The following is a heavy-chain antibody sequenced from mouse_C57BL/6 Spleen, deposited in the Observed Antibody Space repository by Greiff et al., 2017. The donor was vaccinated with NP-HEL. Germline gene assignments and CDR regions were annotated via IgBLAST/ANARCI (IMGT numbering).Heavy chain of an antibody. Sequence: QVQLKQPGAELVKPGASVKLSCKASGYTFTSYWMHWVKQRPGRGLEWIGRIDPNSGGTKYNEKFKSKATLTVDKPSSTAYMQLSSLTSEDSAVYYCARDWGVGSSSYAMDYWGQGTSVTVSS. D-gene: IGHD1-1*01. CDR1: GYTFTSYW. J-gene: IGHJ4*01. CDR2: IDPNSGGT. V-gene: IGHV1-72*01. CDR3: ARDWGVGSSSYAMDY.